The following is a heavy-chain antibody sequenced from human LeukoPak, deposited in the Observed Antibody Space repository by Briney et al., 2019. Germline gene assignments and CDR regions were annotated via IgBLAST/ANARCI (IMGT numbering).Heavy chain of an antibody. J-gene: IGHJ4*02. D-gene: IGHD2-15*01. CDR3: ARRAAASDY. CDR1: GGSFSGYY. Sequence: SEALSLTCAVYGGSFSGYYWSWIRQPPGKGLEWIGSIYYSGSTYYNPSLKSRVTISVDTSKNQFSLKLSSVTAADTAVYYCARRAAASDYWGQGTLVTVSS. V-gene: IGHV4-34*01. CDR2: IYYSGST.